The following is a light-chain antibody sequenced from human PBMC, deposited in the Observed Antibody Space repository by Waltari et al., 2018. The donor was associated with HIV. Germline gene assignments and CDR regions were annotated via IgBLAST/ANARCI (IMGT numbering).Light chain of an antibody. CDR3: HKYFSTPQT. CDR2: GAS. Sequence: VLTQSQDSLAVSLGERATINCKYSQSHFYSSNNKNRLAWYLRKPGQPPKLLLHGASTRISGVPDLFSGSGSATEVTRTIRSLQAEDVAVYYWHKYFSTPQTFGQGTKVEVK. CDR1: QSHFYSSNNKNR. V-gene: IGKV4-1*01. J-gene: IGKJ1*01.